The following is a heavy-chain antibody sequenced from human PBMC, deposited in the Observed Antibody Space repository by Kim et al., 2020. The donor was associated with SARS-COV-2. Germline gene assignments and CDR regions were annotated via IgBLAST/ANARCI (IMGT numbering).Heavy chain of an antibody. J-gene: IGHJ4*02. D-gene: IGHD4-4*01. CDR3: ASGYLYPDYSNYVGIDY. Sequence: LKTRVTISVDTSKNQFSLKLSSVTAADTAVYYCASGYLYPDYSNYVGIDYWGQGTLVTVSS. V-gene: IGHV4-59*09.